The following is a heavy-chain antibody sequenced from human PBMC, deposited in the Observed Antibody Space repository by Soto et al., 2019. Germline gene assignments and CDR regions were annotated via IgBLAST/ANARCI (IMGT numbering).Heavy chain of an antibody. D-gene: IGHD5-18*01. V-gene: IGHV1-46*01. J-gene: IGHJ5*02. CDR3: ARGPHGRYNYGYLSLFDP. CDR2: INPSGGST. Sequence: QVQLVQSGAEMKKSGASVKVSCKASGYTFTTYYMHWVRQAPGQGLEWMGIINPSGGSTNYAQKFQGRVTTTRHRSTSTGYMELSSLRSEDTAVYYCARGPHGRYNYGYLSLFDPWGQGTLVTVSS. CDR1: GYTFTTYY.